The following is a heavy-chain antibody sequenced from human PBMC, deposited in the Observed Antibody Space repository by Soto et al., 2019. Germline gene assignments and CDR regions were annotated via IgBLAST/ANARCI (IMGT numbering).Heavy chain of an antibody. CDR2: IYYSGST. J-gene: IGHJ4*02. CDR3: ARSGGSYYYDSSGYYYAY. V-gene: IGHV4-59*01. D-gene: IGHD3-22*01. Sequence: SETLSLTCTVSGGSISSYYWSWIRQPPGKGLEWIGYIYYSGSTNYNPSLKSRVTISVDTSKNQFSLKLSSVTAADTAVYYCARSGGSYYYDSSGYYYAYWGQGTLVTVSS. CDR1: GGSISSYY.